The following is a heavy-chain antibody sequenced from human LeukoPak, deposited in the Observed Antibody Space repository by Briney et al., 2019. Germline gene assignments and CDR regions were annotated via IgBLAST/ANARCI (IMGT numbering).Heavy chain of an antibody. CDR1: GYSFSSYY. V-gene: IGHV1-46*01. Sequence: GASVKVSCKASGYSFSSYYMHWVRQAPGQGLEWMGIINPSGDSTTYAQKFQGRVTMTRDTSTRTVYMELSSLRSDDTAVYYCARENDYGNSWFDPWGQGTLVTVSS. J-gene: IGHJ5*02. CDR3: ARENDYGNSWFDP. CDR2: INPSGDST. D-gene: IGHD4-17*01.